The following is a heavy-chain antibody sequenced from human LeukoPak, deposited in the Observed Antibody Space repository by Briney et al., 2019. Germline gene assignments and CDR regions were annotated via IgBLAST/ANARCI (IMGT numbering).Heavy chain of an antibody. Sequence: GASVKVSCKASGYTFTSYGISWVRQAPGQGLEWMGWMNPDSGNTGYAQKFQGRVTMTRDTSTSTAYMGLSSLRSEDTAVYYCARAKSQFSVTTGDYYYDMDVWGQGTTVTVSS. V-gene: IGHV1-8*02. CDR3: ARAKSQFSVTTGDYYYDMDV. D-gene: IGHD4-17*01. CDR1: GYTFTSYG. CDR2: MNPDSGNT. J-gene: IGHJ6*02.